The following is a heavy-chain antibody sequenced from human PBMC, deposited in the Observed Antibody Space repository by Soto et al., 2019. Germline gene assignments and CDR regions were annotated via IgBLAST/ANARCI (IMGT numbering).Heavy chain of an antibody. Sequence: EVQLLESGGGLVQPGGSLRLSCAASGFSFRNYAMSWVRQAPGKGLEWISTLTGSSSNIYYADPVKGRFAISRDNSRNTLYLQMNSLTAEDTAVYYCANGRATYGLLTHDYWGQGTLVTVSS. CDR3: ANGRATYGLLTHDY. CDR2: LTGSSSNI. D-gene: IGHD3-10*01. J-gene: IGHJ4*02. CDR1: GFSFRNYA. V-gene: IGHV3-23*01.